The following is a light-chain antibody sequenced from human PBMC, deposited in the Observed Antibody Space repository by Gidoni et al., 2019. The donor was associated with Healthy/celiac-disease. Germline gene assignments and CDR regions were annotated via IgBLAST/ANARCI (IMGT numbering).Light chain of an antibody. J-gene: IGKJ2*02. CDR3: QQSYSTPRT. Sequence: IRITQSPSSLSASVGDSVTSTCRTSQSISSYSTWYQQKPGKATKLMLYAASSLQSGVPSRFRGSGSGTDSTLTISSLPHEDFATYYCQQSYSTPRTFGQGTKLEIK. V-gene: IGKV1-39*01. CDR2: AAS. CDR1: QSISSY.